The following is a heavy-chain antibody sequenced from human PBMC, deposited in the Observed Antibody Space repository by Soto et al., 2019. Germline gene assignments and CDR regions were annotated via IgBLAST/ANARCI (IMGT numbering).Heavy chain of an antibody. V-gene: IGHV3-23*01. D-gene: IGHD3-3*01. CDR2: ISGSGGST. CDR1: GFTFSSYA. CDR3: ATGVGITIFGVVIDYFDY. J-gene: IGHJ4*02. Sequence: VVSLRLSCAASGFTFSSYAMSWVRQAPGKGLEWVSAISGSGGSTYYADSVKGRFTISRDNSKNTLYLQMTSLRAEDTAVYYCATGVGITIFGVVIDYFDYWGQGTLVTVSS.